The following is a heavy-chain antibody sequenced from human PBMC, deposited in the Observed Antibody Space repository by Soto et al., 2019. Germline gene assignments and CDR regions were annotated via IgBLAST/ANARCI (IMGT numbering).Heavy chain of an antibody. CDR1: GYTFTSYG. V-gene: IGHV1-18*01. CDR3: AGITFGGYYYYMDV. CDR2: ISAYNGNT. D-gene: IGHD3-16*01. Sequence: ASVKVSCKASGYTFTSYGISWVRQAPGQGLEWMGWISAYNGNTNYAQKLQGRVTMTTDTSTSTAYMELRSLRSDDTAVYYCAGITFGGYYYYMDVWGKGTTVTVSS. J-gene: IGHJ6*03.